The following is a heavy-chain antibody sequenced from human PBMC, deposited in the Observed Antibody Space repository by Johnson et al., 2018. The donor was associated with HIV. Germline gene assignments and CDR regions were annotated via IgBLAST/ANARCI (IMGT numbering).Heavy chain of an antibody. Sequence: VLLVESGGGVVQPGRSLRLSCAASGFTLSSYAMSWVRQAPGKGLEWVSGISGSGDSTYYADSVKGRFTISRDNSKNTLFLQMNSLRAEDTAVYYCAKDQASVGTGEYAFDIWGQGTMVTVSS. D-gene: IGHD7-27*01. CDR2: ISGSGDST. V-gene: IGHV3-23*04. CDR3: AKDQASVGTGEYAFDI. CDR1: GFTLSSYA. J-gene: IGHJ3*02.